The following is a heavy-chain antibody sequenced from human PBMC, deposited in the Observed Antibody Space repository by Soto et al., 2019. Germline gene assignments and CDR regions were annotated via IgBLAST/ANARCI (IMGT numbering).Heavy chain of an antibody. CDR3: ARHSVVAAKNNYYYYMDV. J-gene: IGHJ6*03. D-gene: IGHD2-15*01. V-gene: IGHV5-51*01. CDR1: GYSFTSYW. CDR2: IYPGDSDT. Sequence: HGESLKISCKGSGYSFTSYWIGWVRQMPGKGLEWMGIIYPGDSDTRYSPSFQGQVTISADKSISTAYLQWSSLKASDTAMYYCARHSVVAAKNNYYYYMDVWGKGTTVTVS.